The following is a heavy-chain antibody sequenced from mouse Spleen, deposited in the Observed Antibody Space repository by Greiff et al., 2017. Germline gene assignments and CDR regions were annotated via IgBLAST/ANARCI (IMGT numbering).Heavy chain of an antibody. CDR2: ISSGGSYT. D-gene: IGHD1-1*01. CDR3: ARLAVYYGSSYGWFAY. V-gene: IGHV5-6*01. CDR1: GFTFSSYG. Sequence: EVHLVESGGDLVKPGGSLKLSCAASGFTFSSYGMSWVRQTPDKRLEWVATISSGGSYTYYPDSVKGRFTISRDNAKNTLYLQMSSLKSEDTAMYYCARLAVYYGSSYGWFAYWGQGTLVTVSA. J-gene: IGHJ3*01.